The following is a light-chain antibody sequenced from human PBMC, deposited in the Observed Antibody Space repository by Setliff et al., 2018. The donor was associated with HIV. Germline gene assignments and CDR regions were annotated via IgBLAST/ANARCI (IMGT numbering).Light chain of an antibody. J-gene: IGLJ3*02. CDR2: EVT. CDR3: SSYTSNFILG. V-gene: IGLV2-14*01. CDR1: SSDVGDYNL. Sequence: QSVLTQPASVSGSPGQSITISCTGTSSDVGDYNLVSWYQHHPGEAPKLLIYEVTSRPSGVSGRFSGSKSGSTASLTISGLQAADEADYYCSSYTSNFILGFGGGTK.